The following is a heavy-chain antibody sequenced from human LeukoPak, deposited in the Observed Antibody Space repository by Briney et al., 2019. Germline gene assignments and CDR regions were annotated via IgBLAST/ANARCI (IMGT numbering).Heavy chain of an antibody. CDR1: GGSINSGDYY. Sequence: SETLSLTCTVSGGSINSGDYYWSWIRQPPGKGLEWIGYIYYSGSSYYNPSLKSRFTISVDTSKNQFSLKLSSVTAADTAVYYCARDLRPYFDYWGQGTLVTVSS. CDR2: IYYSGSS. V-gene: IGHV4-30-4*08. J-gene: IGHJ4*02. CDR3: ARDLRPYFDY.